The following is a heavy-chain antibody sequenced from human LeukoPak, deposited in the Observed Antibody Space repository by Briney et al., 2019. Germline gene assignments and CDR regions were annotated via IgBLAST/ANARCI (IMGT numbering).Heavy chain of an antibody. J-gene: IGHJ5*02. V-gene: IGHV3-23*01. Sequence: PGGSLRLSCAASGFTFSGSAMHWVRQAPGKGLEWVSAISGSGGSTYYADSVKGRFTISRDNSKNTLYLQMNSLRAEDTAVYYCAPRRYNWNYERYNWFDPWGQGTLVTVSS. CDR1: GFTFSGSA. CDR3: APRRYNWNYERYNWFDP. D-gene: IGHD1-7*01. CDR2: ISGSGGST.